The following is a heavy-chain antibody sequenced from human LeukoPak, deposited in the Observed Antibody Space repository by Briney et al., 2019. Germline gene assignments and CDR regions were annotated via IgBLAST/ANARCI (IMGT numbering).Heavy chain of an antibody. CDR3: AREGIVVPAAMGGIDY. V-gene: IGHV1-2*02. J-gene: IGHJ4*02. D-gene: IGHD2-2*01. CDR2: INPNSGGT. Sequence: ASVKVSCKASGYTFTGYYMHWVRQAPGQGLEWMGWINPNSGGTNYAQKFQGRVNMTRDTSISTAYMELSRLRSDDTAVYYCAREGIVVPAAMGGIDYWGQGTLVTVSS. CDR1: GYTFTGYY.